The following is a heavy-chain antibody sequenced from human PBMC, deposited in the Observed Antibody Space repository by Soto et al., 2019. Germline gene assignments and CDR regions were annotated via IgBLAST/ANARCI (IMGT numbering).Heavy chain of an antibody. D-gene: IGHD2-2*01. CDR1: GFTFSSYG. CDR3: AKGILRVVPAAFLGYYYYYMDV. CDR2: ISYDGSNK. J-gene: IGHJ6*03. Sequence: GGSLRLSCAASGFTFSSYGMHWVRQAPGKGLEWVAVISYDGSNKYYADSVKGRFTISRDNSKNTLYLQMNSLRAEDTAVYYCAKGILRVVPAAFLGYYYYYMDVWGKGTTVTVSS. V-gene: IGHV3-30*18.